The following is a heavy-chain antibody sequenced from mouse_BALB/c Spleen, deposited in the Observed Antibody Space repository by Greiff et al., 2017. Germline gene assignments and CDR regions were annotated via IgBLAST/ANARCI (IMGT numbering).Heavy chain of an antibody. V-gene: IGHV14-3*02. CDR3: ASYRYDKDYAMDY. D-gene: IGHD2-14*01. CDR1: GFNIKDTY. Sequence: EVQLQQSGAELVKPGASVKLSCTASGFNIKDTYMHWVKQRPEQGLEWIGRIDPANGNTKYDPKFQGKATITADTSSNTAYLQLSSLTSEDTAVYYCASYRYDKDYAMDYWGQGTSVTVSS. CDR2: IDPANGNT. J-gene: IGHJ4*01.